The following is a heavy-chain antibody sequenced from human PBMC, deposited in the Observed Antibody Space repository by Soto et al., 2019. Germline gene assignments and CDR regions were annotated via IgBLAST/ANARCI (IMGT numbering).Heavy chain of an antibody. CDR1: GGTFSDYV. CDR2: VIPAFGTS. Sequence: QVQLAQSGAEVKKPGSSVRVSCKASGGTFSDYVFSWVRQAPGQGLEWLGGVIPAFGTSNYAPKFRARVTITADRSTSMAYMEMSSLRSEDTAVYYCVSNPVEWLVHGESGQFYQFDYWGQGTLVTVSS. D-gene: IGHD6-19*01. CDR3: VSNPVEWLVHGESGQFYQFDY. J-gene: IGHJ4*02. V-gene: IGHV1-69*06.